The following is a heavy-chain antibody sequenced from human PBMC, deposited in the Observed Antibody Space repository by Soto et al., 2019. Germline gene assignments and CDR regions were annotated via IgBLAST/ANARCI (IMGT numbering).Heavy chain of an antibody. J-gene: IGHJ3*02. Sequence: PSETLSLTCAVYGGSFSGYYWSWIRQPPGKGLEWIGEINHSGSTNYNPSLKSRVTISVDTSKNQFSLKLSSVTAADTAVYYCARLRPLDYGDYVRAFDIWGQGTMVTVSS. V-gene: IGHV4-34*01. CDR1: GGSFSGYY. CDR2: INHSGST. CDR3: ARLRPLDYGDYVRAFDI. D-gene: IGHD4-17*01.